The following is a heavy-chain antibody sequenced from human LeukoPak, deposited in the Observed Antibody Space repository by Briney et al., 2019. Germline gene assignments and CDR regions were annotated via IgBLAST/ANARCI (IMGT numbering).Heavy chain of an antibody. V-gene: IGHV3-30*14. CDR3: ARDLLPWAAAGFDY. CDR2: ISYDGSNK. J-gene: IGHJ4*02. Sequence: GGSLRLSCAASGFTFSSYAMHWVRQAPGKGLEWVAVISYDGSNKYYADSVKGRFTISRDNSKNTLYLQMNSLRAEDTAVYYCARDLLPWAAAGFDYWGQGTLVTVSS. CDR1: GFTFSSYA. D-gene: IGHD6-13*01.